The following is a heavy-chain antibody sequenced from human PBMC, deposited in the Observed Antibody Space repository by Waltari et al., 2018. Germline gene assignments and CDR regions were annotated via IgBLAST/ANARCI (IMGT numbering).Heavy chain of an antibody. CDR2: INRDGSRE. CDR1: GFN. J-gene: IGHJ4*02. D-gene: IGHD5-12*01. Sequence: EVQLVESGGGLVRPGGSLRLSCAASGFNWIRQAPGKGLEWVANINRDGSRESYVDSVKGRFTISRDNAKNSVFLQMNSLRVEDTAVYYCEGSWTWGQGTLVTVSS. V-gene: IGHV3-7*01. CDR3: EGSWT.